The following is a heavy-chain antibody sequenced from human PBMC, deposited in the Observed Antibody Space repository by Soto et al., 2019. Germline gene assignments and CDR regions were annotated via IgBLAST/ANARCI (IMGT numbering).Heavy chain of an antibody. CDR2: ISSSSSYI. Sequence: PGGSLRLSCAASGFTFSSYSMNWVRQAPGKGLEWVSSISSSSSYIYYADSVKGRFTISRDNAKNSLYLQMNSLRAEDTAVYYCARGTGRRWELHAAFDIWGQGTMVTVSS. CDR1: GFTFSSYS. V-gene: IGHV3-21*01. J-gene: IGHJ3*02. D-gene: IGHD2-15*01. CDR3: ARGTGRRWELHAAFDI.